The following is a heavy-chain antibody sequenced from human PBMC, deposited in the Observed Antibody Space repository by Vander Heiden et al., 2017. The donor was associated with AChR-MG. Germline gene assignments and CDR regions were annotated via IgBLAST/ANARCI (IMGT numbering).Heavy chain of an antibody. V-gene: IGHV4-59*01. CDR3: ARGTYYYDISGYRKVDAFDI. CDR2: IYYSGST. Sequence: QVQLQESGPGLVKTSETLSLTCTVSGGSISDYYCSWIRQPPGKGLEWIGYIYYSGSTNYNPSIKRRVTIALDTSKNQFSLKWNSVTAAETAEYYCARGTYYYDISGYRKVDAFDIWGQGTMVTVSS. CDR1: GGSISDYY. D-gene: IGHD3-22*01. J-gene: IGHJ3*02.